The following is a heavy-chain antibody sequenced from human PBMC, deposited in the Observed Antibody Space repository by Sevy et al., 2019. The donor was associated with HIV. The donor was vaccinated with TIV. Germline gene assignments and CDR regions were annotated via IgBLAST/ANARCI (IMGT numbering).Heavy chain of an antibody. CDR1: GGIFKTYG. D-gene: IGHD6-19*01. CDR2: IIPILGTT. V-gene: IGHV1-69*13. Sequence: ASVKVSCKASGGIFKTYGFSWVRQAPGQGPEWVGGIIPILGTTNYAQKFQDRFTISADEYTKTVHMELRNLRSEDTGVYYCARGGGNGWYYFDYWGQETLVTVSS. J-gene: IGHJ4*02. CDR3: ARGGGNGWYYFDY.